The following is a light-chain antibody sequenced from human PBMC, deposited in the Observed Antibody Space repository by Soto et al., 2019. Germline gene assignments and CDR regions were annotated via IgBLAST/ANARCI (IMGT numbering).Light chain of an antibody. CDR1: SSDVGSYNR. V-gene: IGLV2-18*02. CDR3: SSYTSSSSVV. J-gene: IGLJ2*01. Sequence: QSALTQPPSVSGSPGQSVTISCTGTSSDVGSYNRVSWYQQPPGTAPKLMIYEDSNRPSGVPDRFSGSKSGNTASLTISGLQADDEADYYCSSYTSSSSVVVGGGTKLTVL. CDR2: EDS.